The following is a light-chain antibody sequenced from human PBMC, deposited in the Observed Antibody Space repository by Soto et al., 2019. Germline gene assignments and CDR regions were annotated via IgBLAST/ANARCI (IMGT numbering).Light chain of an antibody. J-gene: IGKJ1*01. V-gene: IGKV1-39*01. CDR2: DAS. CDR1: QSISTF. Sequence: DIQMTQSPSSLSASVGDRVTITCRASQSISTFLHWYQQRTGKAPRLLIYDASTLHSGVPSRFSGSGSGTHFTLTISSLRTEDVATYFCQHSYNTPWTFGQGTKVEIE. CDR3: QHSYNTPWT.